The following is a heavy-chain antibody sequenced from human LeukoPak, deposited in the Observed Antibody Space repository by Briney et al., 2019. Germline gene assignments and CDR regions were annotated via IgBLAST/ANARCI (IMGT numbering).Heavy chain of an antibody. J-gene: IGHJ4*02. D-gene: IGHD3-10*01. CDR2: INHSGST. CDR3: ARGPKNYYGRSAYFDY. CDR1: GGSFSGYY. Sequence: SETLSLTCAVYGGSFSGYYWSWIRQPPGKGLEWIGEINHSGSTNYNPSLKSRVTISVDTSKNQFSLKLSSVTAADTAVYYCARGPKNYYGRSAYFDYWGQGTLVTVSS. V-gene: IGHV4-34*01.